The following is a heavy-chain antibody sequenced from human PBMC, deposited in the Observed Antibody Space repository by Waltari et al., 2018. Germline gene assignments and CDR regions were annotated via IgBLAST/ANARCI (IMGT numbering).Heavy chain of an antibody. D-gene: IGHD6-19*01. CDR1: GFKFSDYA. CDR3: AREGAEQWVVEDYGMDV. V-gene: IGHV3-21*02. CDR2: IGSSSSFM. Sequence: EVQLVASGGGLVKPGGSLRLSCAASGFKFSDYAMTWVRQAPGKGLEWVSSIGSSSSFMDYADSVRGRFTVSRDNAKNTLYLQMDTLRAEDTAVYYCAREGAEQWVVEDYGMDVWGQGTTVTVS. J-gene: IGHJ6*02.